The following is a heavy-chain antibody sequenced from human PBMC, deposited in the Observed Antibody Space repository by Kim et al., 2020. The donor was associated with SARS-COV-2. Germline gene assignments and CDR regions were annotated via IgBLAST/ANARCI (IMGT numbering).Heavy chain of an antibody. CDR2: ISWDGGST. D-gene: IGHD2-15*01. V-gene: IGHV3-43*01. Sequence: GGSLRLSCAASGFTFDDYTMHWVRQAPGKGLEWVSLISWDGGSTYYADSVKGRFTISRDNSKNSLYLQMNSLRTEDTALYYCAKDMGVVVVAAGPGSIDYWGQGTLVTVSS. CDR1: GFTFDDYT. J-gene: IGHJ4*02. CDR3: AKDMGVVVVAAGPGSIDY.